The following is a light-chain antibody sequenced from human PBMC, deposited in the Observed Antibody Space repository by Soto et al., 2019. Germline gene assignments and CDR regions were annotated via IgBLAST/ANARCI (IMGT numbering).Light chain of an antibody. Sequence: QSARTQPRSVSGSPGQSVTISCTGTSSDVGSYNYVSWYQQHPGKAPKLMIYDVSKRPSGVPDRFSGCKSGNTASLTISGLQAEDEADYYCCSYAGSFNYVFGTGTKVTVL. CDR3: CSYAGSFNYV. V-gene: IGLV2-11*01. J-gene: IGLJ1*01. CDR2: DVS. CDR1: SSDVGSYNY.